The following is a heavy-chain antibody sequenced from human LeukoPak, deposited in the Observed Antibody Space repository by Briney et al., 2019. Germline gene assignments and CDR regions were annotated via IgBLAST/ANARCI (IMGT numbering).Heavy chain of an antibody. V-gene: IGHV3-7*01. Sequence: PGGSLRLSCALSGFTFSSYWMSWLRQAPGRGLEWVANIKKDGREKYCMDSVKRGFTISRENAKTSLYLHMNTLRAEDTAVYYCARDLSGVTGYTYGRGIDYWGQRTLVTVSS. D-gene: IGHD5-18*01. J-gene: IGHJ4*02. CDR1: GFTFSSYW. CDR3: ARDLSGVTGYTYGRGIDY. CDR2: IKKDGREK.